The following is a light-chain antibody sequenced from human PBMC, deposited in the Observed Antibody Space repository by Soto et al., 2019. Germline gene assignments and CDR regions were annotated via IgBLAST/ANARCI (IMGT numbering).Light chain of an antibody. CDR1: QDISNY. CDR3: QQYDNLPIT. J-gene: IGKJ5*01. CDR2: DAS. V-gene: IGKV1-33*01. Sequence: DIQMTQSPSSLSASVVDRVTITCPASQDISNYLNWYQQKPGKAPKLLIYDASNLETGVPSRFSGSGSGTDFTFTISSLQPEDIATYYCQQYDNLPITCGQGTRLEIK.